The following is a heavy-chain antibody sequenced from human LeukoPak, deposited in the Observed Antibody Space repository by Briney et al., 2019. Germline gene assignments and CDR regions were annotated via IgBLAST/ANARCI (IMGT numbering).Heavy chain of an antibody. CDR3: AREISSSWSKHFDY. CDR2: VDPEDGET. Sequence: ASVKVFCKVSGYTFTDYYMHWVQQAPGKGLEWMGLVDPEDGETIYAEKFQGRVTITADTSTDTAYMELSSLRSEDTAVYYCAREISSSWSKHFDYWGQGTLVTVSS. D-gene: IGHD6-13*01. J-gene: IGHJ4*02. CDR1: GYTFTDYY. V-gene: IGHV1-69-2*01.